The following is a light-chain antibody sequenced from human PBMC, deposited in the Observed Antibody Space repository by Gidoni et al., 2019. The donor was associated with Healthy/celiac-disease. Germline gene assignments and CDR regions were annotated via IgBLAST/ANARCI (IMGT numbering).Light chain of an antibody. CDR1: SSDVGGHNY. CDR2: EVS. V-gene: IGLV2-14*01. J-gene: IGLJ1*01. Sequence: QSALTQPASVSGSPGQSITISCTGTSSDVGGHNYVSWYQQHPGKAPKLMIYEVSNRPSGVSIRFSVSNSCTTASLTISGLQAEDVADYYCISYTSSSLYVFGTGTKVTVL. CDR3: ISYTSSSLYV.